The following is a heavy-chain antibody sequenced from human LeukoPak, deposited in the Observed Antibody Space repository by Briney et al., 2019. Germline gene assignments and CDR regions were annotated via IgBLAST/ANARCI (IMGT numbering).Heavy chain of an antibody. CDR3: ASGYYDSSGAFDI. CDR1: GYSFTNYW. CDR2: IYPGDSDT. D-gene: IGHD3-22*01. Sequence: GESLKISCTGSGYSFTNYWIGWVRQMPGKGLEWMGIIYPGDSDTRYSPSFQGQVTISADKSISTAYLQWSSLKASDTAMYYCASGYYDSSGAFDIWGQGTMVTVSS. V-gene: IGHV5-51*01. J-gene: IGHJ3*02.